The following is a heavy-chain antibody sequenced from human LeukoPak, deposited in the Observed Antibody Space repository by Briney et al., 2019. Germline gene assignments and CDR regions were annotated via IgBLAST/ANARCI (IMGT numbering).Heavy chain of an antibody. CDR2: LYGGGST. J-gene: IGHJ4*02. Sequence: PGGSLRLSCAASGFTVSNSYMSWVRQAPGKGLERVSVLYGGGSTYYADSVKGRFTISRDNSKNTLYLQMNSLRAEDTAVYYCAREVSSRRYFDYWGQGTLVTVSS. CDR3: AREVSSRRYFDY. V-gene: IGHV3-53*01. CDR1: GFTVSNSY. D-gene: IGHD2-2*01.